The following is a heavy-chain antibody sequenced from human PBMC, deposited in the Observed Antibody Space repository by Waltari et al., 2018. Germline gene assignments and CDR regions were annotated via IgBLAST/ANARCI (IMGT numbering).Heavy chain of an antibody. V-gene: IGHV3-30*18. J-gene: IGHJ4*02. CDR3: AKDAFGNTYMDH. CDR2: LWFEGGDE. D-gene: IGHD3-16*01. Sequence: QLQLVESGGGVVQPGKSLRLSCAASGFSLSHYGMHWVRQAPGRGLGWVALLWFEGGDEYYADSGRGRFTISRDNSKNILYLHMDSLRVDDTAVYYCAKDAFGNTYMDHWGQGTLVTVSS. CDR1: GFSLSHYG.